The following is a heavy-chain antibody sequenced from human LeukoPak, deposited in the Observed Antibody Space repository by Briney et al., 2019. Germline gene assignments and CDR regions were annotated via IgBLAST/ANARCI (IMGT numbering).Heavy chain of an antibody. Sequence: KPSETLSLTCTVSGGSISSSSYYWGWIRRPPGKGLEWIGSIYYSGSTYYNPSLKSRVTISVDTSKNQFSLKLSSVTAADTAVYYCARSIGGYFDYWGQGTLVTVSS. CDR1: GGSISSSSYY. J-gene: IGHJ4*02. CDR3: ARSIGGYFDY. CDR2: IYYSGST. V-gene: IGHV4-39*01. D-gene: IGHD3-10*01.